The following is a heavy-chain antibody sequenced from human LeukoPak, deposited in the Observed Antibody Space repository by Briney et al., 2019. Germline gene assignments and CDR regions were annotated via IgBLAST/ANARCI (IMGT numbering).Heavy chain of an antibody. D-gene: IGHD7-27*01. Sequence: PSETLSLTCTVSGGSISSSSYYWGWIRQPPGKGLEWIGSIYYSGSTYYNPSLKSRVTISVDTSKNQFSLKLSSVTAADTAVYYCARLRLTEVGYWGQGTLVTVSS. V-gene: IGHV4-39*01. CDR2: IYYSGST. CDR3: ARLRLTEVGY. J-gene: IGHJ4*02. CDR1: GGSISSSSYY.